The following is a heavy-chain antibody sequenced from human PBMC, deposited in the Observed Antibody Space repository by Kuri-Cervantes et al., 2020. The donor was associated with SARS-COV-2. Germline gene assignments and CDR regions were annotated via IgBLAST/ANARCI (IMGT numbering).Heavy chain of an antibody. CDR3: ASTGRAED. D-gene: IGHD1-14*01. J-gene: IGHJ4*02. CDR2: IYYSGST. Sequence: GSLRLSCTVSGGSISSNSNYWGWIRQPPGKGLEWIGSIYYSGSTYYNPSLKSRVTISVDTSKNQFSLKLSSVTAADTAVYYCASTGRAEDWGQGTLVTVSS. V-gene: IGHV4-39*01. CDR1: GGSISSNSNY.